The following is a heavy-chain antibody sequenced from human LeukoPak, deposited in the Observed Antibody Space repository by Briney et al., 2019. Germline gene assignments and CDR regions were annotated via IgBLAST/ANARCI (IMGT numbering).Heavy chain of an antibody. Sequence: PSETLSLTCTVSGGSMSTYYWSWIRQPPEKGLEWIGYIYYSGSTNYNPSLKSRVTIPVDTSKNQFSLKLSSVTAADTAVYYCARYVEYSSSWYDMAGAFDIWGQGTMVTVSS. CDR3: ARYVEYSSSWYDMAGAFDI. V-gene: IGHV4-59*01. J-gene: IGHJ3*02. CDR1: GGSMSTYY. D-gene: IGHD6-13*01. CDR2: IYYSGST.